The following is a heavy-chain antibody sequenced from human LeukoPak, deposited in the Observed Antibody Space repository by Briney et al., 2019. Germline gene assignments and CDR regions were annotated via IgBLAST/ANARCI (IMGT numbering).Heavy chain of an antibody. V-gene: IGHV4-39*07. Sequence: PSETLSLTCTVSGGSITSSTYYWGWVRQPPGKGLEWIGTIYYRGSTYYNPSLKSRVTISVDTSKNQFSLKLSSVTAADTAVYYCARADGHSSSWYWGHSWFDPWGQGTLVTVSS. CDR2: IYYRGST. J-gene: IGHJ5*02. CDR1: GGSITSSTYY. CDR3: ARADGHSSSWYWGHSWFDP. D-gene: IGHD6-13*01.